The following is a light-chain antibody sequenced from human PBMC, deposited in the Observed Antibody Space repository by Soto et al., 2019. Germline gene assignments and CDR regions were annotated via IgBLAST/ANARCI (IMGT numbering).Light chain of an antibody. CDR1: ARLVDNTGNTY. J-gene: IGKJ4*01. CDR3: MQDIHYSIT. CDR2: EIS. Sequence: DIMLIQTPLSSPVTLGQSASISCRSRARLVDNTGNTYLSRLQQRPGQPPRLLIYEISKRCSGVPDRFSGSGTGTDFTLKISRVEAEDVGVYYCMQDIHYSITFGGGTKVEIK. V-gene: IGKV2-24*01.